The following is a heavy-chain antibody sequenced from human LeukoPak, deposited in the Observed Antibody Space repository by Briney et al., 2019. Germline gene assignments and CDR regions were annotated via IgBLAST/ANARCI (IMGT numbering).Heavy chain of an antibody. V-gene: IGHV3-49*03. CDR2: MGSKVYGGAP. D-gene: IGHD6-19*01. CDR3: ARGSGRYVMVDW. J-gene: IGHJ4*02. Sequence: GGSLRPSCSASGFTFGDFTMSWFRQSPGQGLEWVGFMGSKVYGGAPEHAASVAARFTTSRDDSTSIAYLQMNSVQAADTAVYYCARGSGRYVMVDWWGQGTLVTVSS. CDR1: GFTFGDFT.